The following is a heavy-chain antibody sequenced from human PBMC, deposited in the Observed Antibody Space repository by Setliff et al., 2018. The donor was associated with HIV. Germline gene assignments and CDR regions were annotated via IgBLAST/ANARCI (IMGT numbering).Heavy chain of an antibody. D-gene: IGHD6-6*01. Sequence: GGSLRLSCAASGFTFSSYAMHWVRQAPGKGLEYVSSISSNGGNTYYASSLKGRFTISRDNSKNTLYLQMGSLRAEDMAVYYCARDASISSPYDAFDFWGQGTMVTVSS. CDR2: ISSNGGNT. CDR3: ARDASISSPYDAFDF. J-gene: IGHJ3*01. CDR1: GFTFSSYA. V-gene: IGHV3-64*01.